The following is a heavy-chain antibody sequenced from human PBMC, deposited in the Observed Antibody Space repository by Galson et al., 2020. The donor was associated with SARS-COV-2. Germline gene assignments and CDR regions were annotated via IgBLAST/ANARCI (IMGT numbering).Heavy chain of an antibody. V-gene: IGHV1-18*01. CDR1: GYTFTSYG. Sequence: GESLKISCKASGYTFTSYGISWVRQAPGQGLEWMGWINAYNGNTNYAQKLQGRVTMTTDTSTSTAYMELRSLRSDDTAVYYCARVVYYGSGSYFGDPLLGSYYYMDVWGKGTTVTVSS. CDR2: INAYNGNT. CDR3: ARVVYYGSGSYFGDPLLGSYYYMDV. D-gene: IGHD3-10*01. J-gene: IGHJ6*03.